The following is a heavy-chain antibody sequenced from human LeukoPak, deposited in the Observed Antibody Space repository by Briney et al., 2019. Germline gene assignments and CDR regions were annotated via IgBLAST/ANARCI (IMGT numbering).Heavy chain of an antibody. V-gene: IGHV1-69*04. Sequence: SVKVSCKASGGTSSSYTISWVRQAPGQGLEWMGRIIPILGIANYAQKFQGRVTITADKSTSTAYMELSSLRSEDTAVYYCARDCSSTSCYGGYWGQGTLVTVSS. CDR2: IIPILGIA. D-gene: IGHD2-2*01. J-gene: IGHJ4*02. CDR1: GGTSSSYT. CDR3: ARDCSSTSCYGGY.